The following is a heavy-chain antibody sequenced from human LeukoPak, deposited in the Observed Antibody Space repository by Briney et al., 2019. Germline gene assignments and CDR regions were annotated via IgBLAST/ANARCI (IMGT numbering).Heavy chain of an antibody. V-gene: IGHV4-34*01. CDR2: INHSGST. D-gene: IGHD3-9*01. CDR3: ASKLFTLRYFDY. CDR1: GGSFSGYY. Sequence: SETLSLTCAVYGGSFSGYYWSWIRQPPGKGLEWIGEINHSGSTNYNPSLKSRVTISLDTSKNQFSLKLNSVTAADTAVYYCASKLFTLRYFDYWGQGTLVTVSS. J-gene: IGHJ4*02.